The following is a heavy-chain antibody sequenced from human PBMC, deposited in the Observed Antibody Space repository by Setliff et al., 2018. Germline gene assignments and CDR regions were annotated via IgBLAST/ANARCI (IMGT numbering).Heavy chain of an antibody. CDR3: ARDSGHYYGSDYFDY. J-gene: IGHJ4*02. Sequence: GGSLRLSCAASGFTVSSNEMSWVRQAPGKGLEWVSYISSSSSTIYYADSVKGRFTISRDNAKNSLYLQMNSLRAEDTAVYYCARDSGHYYGSDYFDYWGQGTLVTVSS. CDR2: ISSSSSTI. D-gene: IGHD3-10*01. CDR1: GFTVSSNE. V-gene: IGHV3-48*01.